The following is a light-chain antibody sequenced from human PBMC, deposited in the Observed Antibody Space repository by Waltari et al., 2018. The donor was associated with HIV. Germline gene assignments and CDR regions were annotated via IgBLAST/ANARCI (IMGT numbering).Light chain of an antibody. V-gene: IGLV2-14*01. CDR2: EVS. J-gene: IGLJ3*02. CDR3: SSYTSSSTRV. CDR1: TSDLGGYNF. Sequence: QSALTQPAAVSGSPGQSLAIPCTGTTSDLGGYNFVSWYQHHPGKAPKPMFYEVSNGPSGVSTRFSGSKSGNTASLTISGLQAEDEADYYCSSYTSSSTRVFGGGTNLTVL.